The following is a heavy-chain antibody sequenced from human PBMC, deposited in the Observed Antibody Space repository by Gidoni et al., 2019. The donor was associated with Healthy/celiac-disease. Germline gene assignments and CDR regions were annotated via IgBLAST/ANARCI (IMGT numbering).Heavy chain of an antibody. D-gene: IGHD1-26*01. Sequence: LEWMGGFDPDDGETIYAQKFQYRVTMTEDTSTDTAYMELSSLRSEDTAVYYCATERPPTYWGQGTLVTVSS. CDR3: ATERPPTY. J-gene: IGHJ4*02. V-gene: IGHV1-24*01. CDR2: FDPDDGET.